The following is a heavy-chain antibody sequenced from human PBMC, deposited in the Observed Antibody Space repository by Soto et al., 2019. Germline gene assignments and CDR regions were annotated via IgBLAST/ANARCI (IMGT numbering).Heavy chain of an antibody. CDR3: ARGEVRGPFDI. CDR2: IHNSGST. J-gene: IGHJ3*02. CDR1: GGSMNSHDYY. V-gene: IGHV4-30-4*01. D-gene: IGHD3-10*01. Sequence: QQQLQESGPGLVKPSQTLSLTCTVSGGSMNSHDYYWSWIRQPPGKGLEWIGYIHNSGSTYYNPSLKSRLTISSDMSKNQFSLRLNSLTAADTAVYFCARGEVRGPFDIWGQGTKVTVSS.